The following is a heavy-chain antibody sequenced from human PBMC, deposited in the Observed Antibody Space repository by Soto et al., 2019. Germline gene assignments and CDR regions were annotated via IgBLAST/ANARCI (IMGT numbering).Heavy chain of an antibody. CDR1: GGSISSGGYS. V-gene: IGHV4-31*03. CDR2: IYYSGST. D-gene: IGHD6-13*01. CDR3: ARSWARTYYFDY. Sequence: PSETLSLTCTVSGGSISSGGYSWSWIRQHPGKGLEWIGYIYYSGSTYYNPSLKSRVTISVDTSKNQFSLKLSSVTAADTAVYYCARSWARTYYFDYWGQGTLVTVSS. J-gene: IGHJ4*02.